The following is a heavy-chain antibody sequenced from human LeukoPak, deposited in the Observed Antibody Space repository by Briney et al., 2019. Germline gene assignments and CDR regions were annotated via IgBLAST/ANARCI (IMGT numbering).Heavy chain of an antibody. D-gene: IGHD6-13*01. Sequence: PSETLSLTCTVSGYSISTGYYWDWIRQPPGKGLEWIGEINHSGSTNYNPSLKSRVTISVDTSKNQFSLKLSSVTAADTAVYNCATYIAAAVYDAFDIWGQGTMVTVSS. J-gene: IGHJ3*02. CDR1: GYSISTGYY. CDR2: INHSGST. CDR3: ATYIAAAVYDAFDI. V-gene: IGHV4-38-2*02.